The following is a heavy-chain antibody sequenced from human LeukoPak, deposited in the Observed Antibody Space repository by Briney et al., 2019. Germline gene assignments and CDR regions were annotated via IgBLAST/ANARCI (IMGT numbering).Heavy chain of an antibody. CDR1: EFAFSTYN. J-gene: IGHJ6*02. D-gene: IGHD3-3*01. CDR3: ARVVRFLEWLLPTYYYYYGMDV. V-gene: IGHV3-53*01. Sequence: GSLRLSCAASEFAFSTYNMNWVRQAPGKGLEWVSVIYSGGSTYYADSVKGRFTISRDNSKNTLYLQMNSLRAEDTAVYYCARVVRFLEWLLPTYYYYYGMDVWGQGTTITVSS. CDR2: IYSGGST.